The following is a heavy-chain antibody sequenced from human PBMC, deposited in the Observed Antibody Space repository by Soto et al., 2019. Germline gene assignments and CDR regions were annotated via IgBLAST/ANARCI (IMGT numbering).Heavy chain of an antibody. J-gene: IGHJ6*02. CDR1: GGPISSYY. CDR2: FYNSGST. CDR3: ARHVHSSSWGIDV. D-gene: IGHD6-13*01. Sequence: SETLSLTCSVSGGPISSYYWSWIRQSPGKGLEWIGYFYNSGSTNNNPSLKSRVTISVDTSKNQFSLKLTSVIAADTAVYYCARHVHSSSWGIDVWGQGTTVTVSS. V-gene: IGHV4-59*08.